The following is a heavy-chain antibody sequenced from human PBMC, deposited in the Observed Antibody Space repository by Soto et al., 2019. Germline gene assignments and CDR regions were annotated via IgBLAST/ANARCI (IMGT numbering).Heavy chain of an antibody. CDR1: GGSISSYY. CDR2: IYNSGST. CDR3: ARGSTGYSSSWYRY. V-gene: IGHV4-59*08. J-gene: IGHJ4*02. Sequence: ETLSLTCTVSGGSISSYYWGWIRQPPGKGLEWIGYIYNSGSTNYNPSLKSRVTISVDTSKNQFSLRLSSVTAADTAVYYCARGSTGYSSSWYRYWGQGTLVTSPQ. D-gene: IGHD6-13*01.